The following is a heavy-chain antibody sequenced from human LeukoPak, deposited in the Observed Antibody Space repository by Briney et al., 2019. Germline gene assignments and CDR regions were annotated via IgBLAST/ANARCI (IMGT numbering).Heavy chain of an antibody. J-gene: IGHJ4*02. Sequence: PGGSLRLSCAASGFTLSSFSVHWVRQSPGRGLEYVSAINYKGGRTYYADYVKGRFTISRDNSKKTLYLQMASLRGEDMAVYYCARVGPETAFDYWGQGTLVTVSS. CDR1: GFTLSSFS. D-gene: IGHD1-14*01. CDR2: INYKGGRT. V-gene: IGHV3-64*02. CDR3: ARVGPETAFDY.